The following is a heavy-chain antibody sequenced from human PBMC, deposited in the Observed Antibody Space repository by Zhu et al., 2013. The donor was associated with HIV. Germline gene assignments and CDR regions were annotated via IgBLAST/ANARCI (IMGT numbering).Heavy chain of an antibody. D-gene: IGHD6-13*01. CDR1: GDSISSSKW. J-gene: IGHJ5*02. CDR3: ARGIEQLGQSPWFDP. Sequence: VQLQESGPGLVKPSQTLSLTCTVSGDSISSSKWWSWVRQSPGEGLEWIGEIYHNGRTNYNPSLKSRVTISVDKSKNHFSLKLTSVTAADTAIYYCARGIEQLGQSPWFDPWGQGTLVTVSS. CDR2: IYHNGRT. V-gene: IGHV4-4*02.